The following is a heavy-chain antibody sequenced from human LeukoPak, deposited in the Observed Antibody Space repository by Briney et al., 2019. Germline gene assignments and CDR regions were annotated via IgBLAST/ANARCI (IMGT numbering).Heavy chain of an antibody. D-gene: IGHD6-6*01. CDR1: GFTFSSYA. CDR3: ARGYSSSSWSLSDY. CDR2: I. J-gene: IGHJ4*02. Sequence: GGSLRLSCAASGFTFSSYAMSWVRQAPGKGLEWVSAIKGRFTISRDNSKNTLYLQMNSLRAEDTAVYYCARGYSSSSWSLSDYWGQGTLVTVSS. V-gene: IGHV3-23*01.